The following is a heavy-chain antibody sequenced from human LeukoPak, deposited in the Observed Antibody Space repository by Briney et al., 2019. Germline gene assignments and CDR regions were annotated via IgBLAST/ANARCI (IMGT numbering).Heavy chain of an antibody. Sequence: KPSETLSLTCAVYGGSFSGYYWSWIRQPPVKGLEWIGEINHSGSTNYNPSLKSRVTISVDTSKNQFSLKLSSVTAADTAVYYCARGIGSSGSRRPFDYWGQGTLVTVPS. D-gene: IGHD1-26*01. CDR1: GGSFSGYY. V-gene: IGHV4-34*01. J-gene: IGHJ4*02. CDR2: INHSGST. CDR3: ARGIGSSGSRRPFDY.